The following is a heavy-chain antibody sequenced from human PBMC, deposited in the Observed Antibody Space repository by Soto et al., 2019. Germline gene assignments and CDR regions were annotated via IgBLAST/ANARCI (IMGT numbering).Heavy chain of an antibody. CDR1: GGSISSGDYY. V-gene: IGHV4-30-4*01. CDR3: ARCSITGTTADY. D-gene: IGHD1-7*01. J-gene: IGHJ4*02. CDR2: IYYSGST. Sequence: PSETLSLTCTVSGGSISSGDYYWSWIRQPPGKGLEWIGYIYYSGSTYYNPSLKSRVTISVDTSKNQFSLKLSSVTAADTAVYYCARCSITGTTADYWGQGTLVTVSS.